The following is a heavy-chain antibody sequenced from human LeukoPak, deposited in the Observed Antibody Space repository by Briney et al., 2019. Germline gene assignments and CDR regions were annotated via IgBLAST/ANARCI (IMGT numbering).Heavy chain of an antibody. CDR3: ARGYSSSWRDLFDY. Sequence: GASVKVSCKASGYAFTSYYMHWVRQAPGQGLEWMGIINPSSGGATYAQRFQGRVTMTRDTSTSTVYLELSSLRSEDTAVYYCARGYSSSWRDLFDYWGQGTLVTVSS. CDR2: INPSSGGA. CDR1: GYAFTSYY. D-gene: IGHD6-13*01. V-gene: IGHV1-46*01. J-gene: IGHJ4*02.